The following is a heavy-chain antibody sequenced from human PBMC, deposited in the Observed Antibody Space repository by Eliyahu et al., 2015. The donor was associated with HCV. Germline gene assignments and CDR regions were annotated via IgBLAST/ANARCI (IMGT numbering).Heavy chain of an antibody. D-gene: IGHD3-22*01. CDR2: IYYSGST. Sequence: QVQLQESGPGLVKXSETLSXPCTVSXASVSXGSYYWSWIRQPPGKGLEWIGYIYYSGSTNYSPSLKSRVTISLDTSKNQFSLKLSSVTAADTAVYYCARVEYYDSSGYGLIXDFWGQGTLVTVSS. J-gene: IGHJ4*02. CDR1: XASVSXGSYY. CDR3: ARVEYYDSSGYGLIXDF. V-gene: IGHV4-61*01.